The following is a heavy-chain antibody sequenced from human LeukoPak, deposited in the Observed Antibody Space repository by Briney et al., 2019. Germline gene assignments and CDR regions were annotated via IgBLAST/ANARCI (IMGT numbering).Heavy chain of an antibody. V-gene: IGHV4-39*01. CDR1: GVSISSSNSY. CDR3: ARQTGSGLFILP. Sequence: SETLSLTCTVSGVSISSSNSYWGRIRQPPGKGLEWIGSIYYSGNTYYNASLKSQVSISIDTSKNQFSLRLTSVTAADTAVYYCARQTGSGLFILPGGQGILVTVSS. CDR2: IYYSGNT. J-gene: IGHJ4*02. D-gene: IGHD3/OR15-3a*01.